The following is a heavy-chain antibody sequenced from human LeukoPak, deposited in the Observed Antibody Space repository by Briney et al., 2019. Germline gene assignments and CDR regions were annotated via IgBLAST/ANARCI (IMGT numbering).Heavy chain of an antibody. Sequence: GGSLRLSCAASGFTFSSYSMNWVRQAPGKGLEWVSYISSSSSTIYYAASVKGRFTISRDNAKNSLYLQMNSLRAEDTAVYYCARVGAVRFLEWLHAFDIWGQGTMVTVSS. CDR1: GFTFSSYS. J-gene: IGHJ3*02. D-gene: IGHD3-3*01. CDR3: ARVGAVRFLEWLHAFDI. V-gene: IGHV3-48*01. CDR2: ISSSSSTI.